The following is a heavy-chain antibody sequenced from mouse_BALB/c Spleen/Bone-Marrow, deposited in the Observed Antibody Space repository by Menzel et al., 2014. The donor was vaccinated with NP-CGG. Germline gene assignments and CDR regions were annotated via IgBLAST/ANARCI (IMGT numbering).Heavy chain of an antibody. CDR3: KARDYRHEGYARDN. CDR1: GFNIKDYY. V-gene: IGHV14-4*02. J-gene: IGHJ4*01. CDR2: IDPENGDT. Sequence: XHXKQSGAELVRSGASVKLSCTASGFNIKDYYMYWVKPRPEQGLEWIGWIDPENGDTEYAPKFQGKATMTADTSSNTAYLQLSSLTSEDTAVYYCKARDYRHEGYARDNWGQGTSVTXSS. D-gene: IGHD2-14*01.